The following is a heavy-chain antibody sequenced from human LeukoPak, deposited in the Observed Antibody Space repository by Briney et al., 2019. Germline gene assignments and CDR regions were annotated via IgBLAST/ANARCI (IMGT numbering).Heavy chain of an antibody. J-gene: IGHJ3*02. CDR1: GYTFTSYG. V-gene: IGHV1-18*01. D-gene: IGHD6-19*01. CDR3: ARVGSYSSGWSTRYAFDI. CDR2: ISAYNGNT. Sequence: ASVKVSCKASGYTFTSYGISWVRQAPGQGLEWMGWISAYNGNTNYAQKLQGRVTMTTDTSTSTAYMELRSLRSDDTAVYYCARVGSYSSGWSTRYAFDIWGQGTMVTVSS.